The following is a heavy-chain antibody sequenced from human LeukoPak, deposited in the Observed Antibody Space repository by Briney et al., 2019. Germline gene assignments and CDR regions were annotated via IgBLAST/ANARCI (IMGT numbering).Heavy chain of an antibody. CDR1: GFTFGDDA. V-gene: IGHV3-49*04. D-gene: IGHD1-1*01. CDR2: IRSKAYGGTT. Sequence: RAGRSLRLSCTCSGFTFGDDAVGWVRQAPGKGLEWIGFIRSKAYGGTTEYAPSVKGRFTISRDDSKSIAYLQMNSLKTEDTAVYYCSLAQSYNQGGYWGQGTLLTVSS. CDR3: SLAQSYNQGGY. J-gene: IGHJ4*02.